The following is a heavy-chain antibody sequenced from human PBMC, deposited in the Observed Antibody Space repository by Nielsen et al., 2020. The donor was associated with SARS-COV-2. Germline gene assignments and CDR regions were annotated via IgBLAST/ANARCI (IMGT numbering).Heavy chain of an antibody. V-gene: IGHV3-30*04. CDR3: ARVIAAAGPVAY. CDR1: GFTFSSYA. Sequence: GEFLKISCAASGFTFSSYAMHWVRQAPGKGLEWVAVISYDGSNKYYADSVKGRFTISRDNAKNSLYLQMNSLRAEDTAVYYCARVIAAAGPVAYWGQGTLVTVSS. D-gene: IGHD6-13*01. J-gene: IGHJ4*02. CDR2: ISYDGSNK.